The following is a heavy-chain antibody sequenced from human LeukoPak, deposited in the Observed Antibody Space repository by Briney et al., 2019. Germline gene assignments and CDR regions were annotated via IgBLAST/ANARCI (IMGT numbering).Heavy chain of an antibody. CDR3: ARGLLSFDY. Sequence: SETLSLTCTVSGGSISSYCWSWIRQPPGKGLEWIGYIYYSGSTNYNPSLKSRVTISVDTSKNQFSLKLSSVTAADTAVYYCARGLLSFDYWGQGTLVTVSS. V-gene: IGHV4-59*01. CDR2: IYYSGST. CDR1: GGSISSYC. J-gene: IGHJ4*02.